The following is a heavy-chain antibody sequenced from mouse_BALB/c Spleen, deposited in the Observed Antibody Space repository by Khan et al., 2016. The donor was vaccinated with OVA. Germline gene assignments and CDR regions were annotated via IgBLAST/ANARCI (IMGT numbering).Heavy chain of an antibody. D-gene: IGHD2-12*01. V-gene: IGHV5-12-2*01. CDR3: TRPSTTEYDYGMDY. CDR1: GFTFSSYT. J-gene: IGHJ4*01. Sequence: EVELVESGGGLVQPGGSLKLSCAASGFTFSSYTMSWVRQTPDKRLEWVAFISHGGSSAYYPDTVKGRFTSSRDNAKNTLYLQMSSLKSEDTAMYYDTRPSTTEYDYGMDYWGQGTSVTVSS. CDR2: ISHGGSSA.